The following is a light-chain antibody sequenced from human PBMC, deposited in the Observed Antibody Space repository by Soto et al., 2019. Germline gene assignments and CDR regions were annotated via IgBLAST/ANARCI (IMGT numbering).Light chain of an antibody. CDR1: QSIDNW. CDR2: KAS. J-gene: IGKJ1*01. V-gene: IGKV1-5*03. CDR3: QQYKTYRT. Sequence: DILMTQSRSTLSLSVGDRVTITCRFSQSIDNWLAWYKQKPGKVPNLLIYKASSLESGVPSRFSGSGFGTEFTLTIRTLKPDDFATYYCQQYKTYRTFGQGTKVDIK.